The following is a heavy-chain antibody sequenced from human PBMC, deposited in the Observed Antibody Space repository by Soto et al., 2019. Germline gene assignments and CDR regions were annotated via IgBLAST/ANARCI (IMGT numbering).Heavy chain of an antibody. D-gene: IGHD3-22*01. CDR1: GGSISSYY. V-gene: IGHV4-59*01. Sequence: SETLSLTCTVSGGSISSYYWSWIRQPPGKGLEWIGYIYYSGSTNYNPSLKSRVTISVDTSKNQFSLKPSSVTAADTAVYYCARSLYYYDSSGYYAYYFDYWGQGTLVTVSS. CDR2: IYYSGST. CDR3: ARSLYYYDSSGYYAYYFDY. J-gene: IGHJ4*02.